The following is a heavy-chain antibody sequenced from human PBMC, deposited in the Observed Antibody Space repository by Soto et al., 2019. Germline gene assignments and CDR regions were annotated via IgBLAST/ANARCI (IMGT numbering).Heavy chain of an antibody. Sequence: GGSLRLSCAAFGFTFSDHHVDWVRQAPGKGLEWFGRSRDKAHSYTTEFAASAKGRFTISRDDSKNSLYLQMNSLTTEDTALYSCAIFGWGGSYSESHASDIWGQGTMVTVSS. CDR1: GFTFSDHH. D-gene: IGHD1-26*01. CDR2: SRDKAHSYTT. J-gene: IGHJ3*02. CDR3: AIFGWGGSYSESHASDI. V-gene: IGHV3-72*01.